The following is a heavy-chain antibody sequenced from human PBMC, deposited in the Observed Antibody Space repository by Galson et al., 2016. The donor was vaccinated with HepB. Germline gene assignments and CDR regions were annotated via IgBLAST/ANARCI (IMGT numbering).Heavy chain of an antibody. V-gene: IGHV3-23*01. Sequence: SLRLSCAASGFTFTTYAMSWVRQAPGKGLEWVSGISDSDPSTYYADSVKGRFTISRDNSKNTLYLQMNSLRAEDTAVYYCAKMSSSSAYYSDAFDIWGQGTMVTVSS. CDR2: ISDSDPST. CDR3: AKMSSSSAYYSDAFDI. J-gene: IGHJ3*02. D-gene: IGHD3-22*01. CDR1: GFTFTTYA.